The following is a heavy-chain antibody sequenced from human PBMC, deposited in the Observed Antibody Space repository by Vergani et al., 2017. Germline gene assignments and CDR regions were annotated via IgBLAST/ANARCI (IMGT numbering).Heavy chain of an antibody. CDR1: GFTFSSYG. CDR3: ATARYSSGWDTDAFDI. CDR2: ISYDGSNK. D-gene: IGHD6-19*01. V-gene: IGHV3-30*03. J-gene: IGHJ3*02. Sequence: QVQLVESGGGVVQPGRSLRLSCAASGFTFSSYGMHWVRQAPGKGLEWVAVISYDGSNKYYADSVKGRFTISRDNSKNTLYLQMNSLRAEDTAVYYCATARYSSGWDTDAFDIWGQGTMVTVSS.